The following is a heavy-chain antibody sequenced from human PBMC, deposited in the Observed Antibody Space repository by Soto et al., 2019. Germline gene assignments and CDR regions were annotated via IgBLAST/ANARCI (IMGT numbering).Heavy chain of an antibody. CDR2: IIAYNGNA. CDR1: GGTFSSYA. V-gene: IGHV1-18*01. CDR3: ATLWSGAIDY. J-gene: IGHJ4*02. Sequence: ASVKVSCKASGGTFSSYAISWVRQAPGQGLEWMGWIIAYNGNANYAQKLQGRVTMTTDTSISTAYMELSSLRSEDTAVYYCATLWSGAIDYWGQGTLVTVSS. D-gene: IGHD3-3*01.